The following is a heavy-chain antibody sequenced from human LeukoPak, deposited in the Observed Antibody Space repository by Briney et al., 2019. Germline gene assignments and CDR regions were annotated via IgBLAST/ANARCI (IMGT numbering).Heavy chain of an antibody. CDR3: AKDLVDYDILTGPLDY. V-gene: IGHV3-23*01. D-gene: IGHD3-9*01. Sequence: PGGSLRLSCAASGFTFSSYAMSWVRQAPGKGLEWVSAISGSGGSTYYADSVKGRFTISRDNSKNTLYLQMNSLRAEDTAVYYCAKDLVDYDILTGPLDYWGQGTLVTVSS. CDR1: GFTFSSYA. J-gene: IGHJ4*02. CDR2: ISGSGGST.